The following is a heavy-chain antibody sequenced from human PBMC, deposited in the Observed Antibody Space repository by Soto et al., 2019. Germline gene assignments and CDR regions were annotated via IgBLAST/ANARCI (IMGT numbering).Heavy chain of an antibody. CDR2: ISYDAKYK. Sequence: SLRLSCAASGISFSDYGMHWVRQAPGKGLEWVAIISYDAKYKYYAESVKGRFTISRDNSRDTLNLQMTSLGGEDTAVYYCATNLQRRTLSDAFDIWGQGTMVTVSS. D-gene: IGHD3-3*02. V-gene: IGHV3-30*03. CDR1: GISFSDYG. J-gene: IGHJ3*02. CDR3: ATNLQRRTLSDAFDI.